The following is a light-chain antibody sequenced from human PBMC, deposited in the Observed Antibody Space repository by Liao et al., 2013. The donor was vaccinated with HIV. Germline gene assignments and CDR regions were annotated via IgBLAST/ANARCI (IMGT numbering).Light chain of an antibody. V-gene: IGLV3-21*01. Sequence: SYVLTQPPAVSVAPGKTARFTCGGNNFGSKSVHWYQQKPGQSPVLVIYQNSVRPSGIPARFSGFNSGNTATLTISGTQAMDEADYYCQAWDASTDVVFGGGTKLTVL. J-gene: IGLJ2*01. CDR3: QAWDASTDVV. CDR1: NFGSKS. CDR2: QNS.